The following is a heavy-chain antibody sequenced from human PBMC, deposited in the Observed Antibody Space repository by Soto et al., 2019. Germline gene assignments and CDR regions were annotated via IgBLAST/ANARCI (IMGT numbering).Heavy chain of an antibody. CDR3: ARGFDFWSGYTRHGMDV. J-gene: IGHJ6*02. CDR1: GGTFSSYA. D-gene: IGHD3-3*01. Sequence: QVQLVQSGAEVKKPGSSVKVSCKASGGTFSSYAISWVRQAPGQGLEWMGGIIPIFGTANYAQKFQGRVTITADKSTSTAYMELSSLRSEDTAVYYCARGFDFWSGYTRHGMDVWCQGTTVTVSS. V-gene: IGHV1-69*06. CDR2: IIPIFGTA.